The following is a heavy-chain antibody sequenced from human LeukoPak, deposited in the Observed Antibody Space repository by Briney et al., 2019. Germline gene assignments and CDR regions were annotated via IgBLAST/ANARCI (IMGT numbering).Heavy chain of an antibody. CDR2: ISSSRSYI. Sequence: GGSLRLSCAASGFTFSSYSMNWVRHALGKGLEWVSSISSSRSYIYYADSVKGRFTISRDNAKNSLYLQMNSLRAEDTAVYYCARDQSGYCSGGSCYSGQLDYWGQGTLVTVSS. J-gene: IGHJ4*02. CDR3: ARDQSGYCSGGSCYSGQLDY. CDR1: GFTFSSYS. V-gene: IGHV3-21*01. D-gene: IGHD2-15*01.